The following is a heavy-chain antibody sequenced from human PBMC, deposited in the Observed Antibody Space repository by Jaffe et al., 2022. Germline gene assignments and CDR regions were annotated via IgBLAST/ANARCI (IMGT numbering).Heavy chain of an antibody. D-gene: IGHD6-13*01. J-gene: IGHJ3*02. CDR1: GYSFTSYW. V-gene: IGHV5-51*03. CDR2: IYPGDSDT. Sequence: EVQLVQSGAEVKKPGESLKISCKGSGYSFTSYWIGWVRQMPGKGLEWMGIIYPGDSDTRYSPSFQGQVTISADKSISTAYLQWSSLKASDTAMYYCVSPSIAAADPPNPWRDAFDIWGQGTMVTVSS. CDR3: VSPSIAAADPPNPWRDAFDI.